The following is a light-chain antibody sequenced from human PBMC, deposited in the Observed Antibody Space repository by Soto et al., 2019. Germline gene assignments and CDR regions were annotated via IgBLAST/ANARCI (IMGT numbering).Light chain of an antibody. J-gene: IGLJ2*01. CDR1: SSDVGGYNY. Sequence: QSALTQPASVSGSPGQSITISCTGTSSDVGGYNYVSWYQQHPGKAPKLMIYDVSNRPSGVSNRFSGSKSGNTASLTISGLQAEGEADYYCRSYSRSSTRVFGGGTKLPVL. CDR2: DVS. V-gene: IGLV2-14*01. CDR3: RSYSRSSTRV.